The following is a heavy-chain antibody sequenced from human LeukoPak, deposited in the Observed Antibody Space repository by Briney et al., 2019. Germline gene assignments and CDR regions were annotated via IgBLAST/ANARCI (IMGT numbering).Heavy chain of an antibody. CDR2: ISWNSGSI. D-gene: IGHD5-18*01. CDR3: AKDDTAMVNAFDI. Sequence: PGRSLRLSCAASGFTFDDYAMHWVRQAPGKGLEWVSGISWNSGSIGYADSVKGRFTISRDNAKNSLYLQMNSLRAEDTALYYCAKDDTAMVNAFDIWGQGTMVTVSS. CDR1: GFTFDDYA. J-gene: IGHJ3*02. V-gene: IGHV3-9*01.